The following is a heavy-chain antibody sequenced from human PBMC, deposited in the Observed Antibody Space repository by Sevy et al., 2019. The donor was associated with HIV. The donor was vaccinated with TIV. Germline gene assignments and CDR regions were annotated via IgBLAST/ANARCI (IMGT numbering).Heavy chain of an antibody. J-gene: IGHJ6*02. D-gene: IGHD6-13*01. Sequence: GGSLRLSCAASGFTFSSYGMHWVRQAPGKGLEWVAFIRYDGSNKYYADSVKGRFTISRDNSKNTLYLQMNSLRAEDTAVYYCAKEDGRSWYRYYYGMDVWGQGTTVTVSS. CDR3: AKEDGRSWYRYYYGMDV. CDR1: GFTFSSYG. V-gene: IGHV3-30*02. CDR2: IRYDGSNK.